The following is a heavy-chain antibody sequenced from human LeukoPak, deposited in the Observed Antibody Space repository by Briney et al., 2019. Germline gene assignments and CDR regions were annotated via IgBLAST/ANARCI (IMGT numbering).Heavy chain of an antibody. CDR3: ARYIAVAGTFNWYFDL. D-gene: IGHD6-19*01. Sequence: SGTLSLTCAVSGGSISSSNWWSWVRQPPGKGLEWIGEIYHSGSTNYNPSLKSRVTISVDKSKNQFSLKLSSVTAADTAVYYCARYIAVAGTFNWYFDLWGRGTLVTVSS. V-gene: IGHV4-4*02. CDR2: IYHSGST. CDR1: GGSISSSNW. J-gene: IGHJ2*01.